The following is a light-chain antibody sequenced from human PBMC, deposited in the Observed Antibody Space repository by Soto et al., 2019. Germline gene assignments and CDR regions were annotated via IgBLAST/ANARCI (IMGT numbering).Light chain of an antibody. CDR2: GAS. CDR1: QSVSSD. J-gene: IGKJ4*01. CDR3: QQYNNWALVI. Sequence: EIVMTQSPATLSVSPGERVTLTCRASQSVSSDLAWYQQKPGQAPRLLIYGASTRATGSPARFSGGWSGTEFTLTISSLQSEDFAVYYCQQYNNWALVIFGGGTKVEIQ. V-gene: IGKV3-15*01.